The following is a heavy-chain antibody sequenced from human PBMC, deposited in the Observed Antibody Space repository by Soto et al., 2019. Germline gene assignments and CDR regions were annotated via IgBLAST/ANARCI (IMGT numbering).Heavy chain of an antibody. Sequence: EVPLLESGGGLIQPGGSLRLSCAASRFTFSNYAMSWVRQAPGKGLEWVSSIGATGATTYYADSVKGRFTISRDNSKNTLYLQMNSLGAEDTAVYYCAKVVVAVTGFDNWGQGTLVTVSS. V-gene: IGHV3-23*01. CDR3: AKVVVAVTGFDN. J-gene: IGHJ4*02. CDR1: RFTFSNYA. CDR2: IGATGATT. D-gene: IGHD4-17*01.